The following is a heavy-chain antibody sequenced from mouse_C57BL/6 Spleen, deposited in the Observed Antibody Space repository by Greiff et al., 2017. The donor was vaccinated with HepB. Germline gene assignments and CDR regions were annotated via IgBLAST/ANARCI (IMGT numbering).Heavy chain of an antibody. J-gene: IGHJ3*01. CDR3: AREGIYSNYFWFAY. Sequence: QVQLQQPGAELVKPGASVKLSCKASGYTFTSYWMHWVKQRPGRGLEWIGRIDPNSGGTKYNEKFKSKATLTVDKPSSTAYMQLSILTSEDSAVYYCAREGIYSNYFWFAYWGQGTLVTVSA. CDR1: GYTFTSYW. V-gene: IGHV1-72*01. CDR2: IDPNSGGT. D-gene: IGHD2-5*01.